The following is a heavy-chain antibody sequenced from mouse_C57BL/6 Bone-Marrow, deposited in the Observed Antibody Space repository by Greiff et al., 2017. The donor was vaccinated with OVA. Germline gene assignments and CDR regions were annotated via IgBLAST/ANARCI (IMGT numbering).Heavy chain of an antibody. V-gene: IGHV1-42*01. CDR2: INPSTGGT. J-gene: IGHJ2*01. CDR1: GYSFTGYY. CDR3: AIYYWFFDY. D-gene: IGHD2-14*01. Sequence: VQLQQSGPELVKPGASVKISCKASGYSFTGYYMNWVKQSPEKSLEWIGEINPSTGGTTYNQKFKAKATLTVDKSSSTAYMQLKSLTSEDSAVYYCAIYYWFFDYWGQGTTLTVSS.